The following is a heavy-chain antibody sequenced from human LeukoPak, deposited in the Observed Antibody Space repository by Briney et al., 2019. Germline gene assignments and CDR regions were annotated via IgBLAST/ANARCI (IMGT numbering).Heavy chain of an antibody. CDR2: IIPIFGTA. V-gene: IGHV1-69*01. D-gene: IGHD1-26*01. Sequence: GSSVKVSCKASGGTFGSYAISWVRQAPGQGLEWMGGIIPIFGTANYAQKFQGRVTITADESTSTAYMELSSLRSEDTAVYYCARVGSGSYYDGGFDYWGQGTLVTVSS. CDR3: ARVGSGSYYDGGFDY. J-gene: IGHJ4*02. CDR1: GGTFGSYA.